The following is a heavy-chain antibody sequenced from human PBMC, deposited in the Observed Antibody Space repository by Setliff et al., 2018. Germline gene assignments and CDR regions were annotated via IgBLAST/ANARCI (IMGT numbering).Heavy chain of an antibody. CDR1: GDSISSRTYY. Sequence: SETPSLTCTVSGDSISSRTYYWTWIRQTPGKGMEWIGQIYTDGSTNYNPPLKSRVTIAVDKSKNQFSLKLTSVTAADTAVYYCTRAHTWSLPNDNSGYPGWFDPWGQGTLVTVSS. D-gene: IGHD3-22*01. V-gene: IGHV4-61*01. CDR2: IYTDGST. CDR3: TRAHTWSLPNDNSGYPGWFDP. J-gene: IGHJ5*02.